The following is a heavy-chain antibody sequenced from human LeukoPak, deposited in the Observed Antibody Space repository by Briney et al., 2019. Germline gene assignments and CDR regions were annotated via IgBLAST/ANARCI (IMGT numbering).Heavy chain of an antibody. Sequence: SVKVYCKGSGGTFSSYAISWVRQAPGQGLEWMGGIIPIFGTANYAQKFQGRVTITTDESTSTAYMELSSLRSEDTAVYYCAREGADFWSGYYFDYWGQGTLVTVSS. CDR1: GGTFSSYA. D-gene: IGHD3-3*01. CDR2: IIPIFGTA. CDR3: AREGADFWSGYYFDY. V-gene: IGHV1-69*05. J-gene: IGHJ4*02.